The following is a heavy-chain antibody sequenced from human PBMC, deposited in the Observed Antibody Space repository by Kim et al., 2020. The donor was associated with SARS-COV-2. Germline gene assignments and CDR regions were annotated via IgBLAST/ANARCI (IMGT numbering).Heavy chain of an antibody. Sequence: ANSVTGRCSISSDNAKTKVYLQLNSLRAEDTAVYYCARNHCKSGSNAVDYWGQGTLVTVSS. CDR3: ARNHCKSGSNAVDY. J-gene: IGHJ4*02. D-gene: IGHD1-26*01. V-gene: IGHV3-74*01.